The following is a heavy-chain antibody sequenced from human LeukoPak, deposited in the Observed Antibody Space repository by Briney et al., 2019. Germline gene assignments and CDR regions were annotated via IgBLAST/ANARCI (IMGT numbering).Heavy chain of an antibody. CDR1: GFTFSSYA. CDR2: ISGSGGST. V-gene: IGHV3-23*01. Sequence: WGSLRLSCAASGFTFSSYAMSWVRQAPGKGLEWVSAISGSGGSTYYADSVKGRFTISRDNSKNTLYLQMNSLRAEDTAVYYCAKDWSRGVIIFFDYWGQGTLVTVSS. D-gene: IGHD3-10*01. CDR3: AKDWSRGVIIFFDY. J-gene: IGHJ4*02.